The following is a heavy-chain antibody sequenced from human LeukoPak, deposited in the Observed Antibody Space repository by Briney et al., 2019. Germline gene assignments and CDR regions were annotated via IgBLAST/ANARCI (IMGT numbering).Heavy chain of an antibody. D-gene: IGHD6-13*01. CDR3: ARDKTNTWYGAVDY. CDR2: INAGNGNT. Sequence: GASVKVSCKASGYTFTSYAMHWVRQAPGQRLEWMGWINAGNGNTKYSQKFQGRVTITRDTSASTAFMELSSLTSADTSVYYCARDKTNTWYGAVDYWGQGTLVTVSS. J-gene: IGHJ4*02. V-gene: IGHV1-3*01. CDR1: GYTFTSYA.